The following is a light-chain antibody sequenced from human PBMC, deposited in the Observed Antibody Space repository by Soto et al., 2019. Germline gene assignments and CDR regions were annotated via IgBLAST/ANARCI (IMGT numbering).Light chain of an antibody. CDR2: DAS. CDR3: QQFGGSPPSYT. V-gene: IGKV3-20*01. Sequence: EIVLTQSPGTMSLSPGERVTLSCRASQSVGSNSLAWYQQKPGQPPRLVIYDASNRATGIPDRFTGSGSGTDFTLTISRLEPEDFAVYYCQQFGGSPPSYTFGQGTKLEIK. J-gene: IGKJ2*01. CDR1: QSVGSNS.